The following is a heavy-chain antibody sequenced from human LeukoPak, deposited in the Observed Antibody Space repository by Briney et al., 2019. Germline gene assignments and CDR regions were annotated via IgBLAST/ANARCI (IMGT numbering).Heavy chain of an antibody. J-gene: IGHJ5*02. CDR1: GGTFNNSA. CDR2: IMPLFGTA. Sequence: SVKVSCKTSGGTFNNSAISWVRQAPGQGLEWLGGIMPLFGTAGYAQKFQGRVTITKDESTRTVYLELTSLTSGDTAVYYCARDVHGDYGSGWFDPWGQGTLVSVSS. V-gene: IGHV1-69*05. D-gene: IGHD4-17*01. CDR3: ARDVHGDYGSGWFDP.